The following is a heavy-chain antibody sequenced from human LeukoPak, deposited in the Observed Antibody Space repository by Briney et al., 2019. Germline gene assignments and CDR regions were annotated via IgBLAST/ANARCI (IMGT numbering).Heavy chain of an antibody. CDR1: GFTFSSYE. CDR3: ATDPTVATIRPYFDY. Sequence: GGSLRLSCAASGFTFSSYEMNWVRQAPGKGLEWVSSISSSSSYIYYADSVKGRFTISRDNAKNSLYLQMNSLRAEDTAVYYCATDPTVATIRPYFDYWGQGTLVTVSS. D-gene: IGHD5-12*01. J-gene: IGHJ4*02. CDR2: ISSSSSYI. V-gene: IGHV3-21*01.